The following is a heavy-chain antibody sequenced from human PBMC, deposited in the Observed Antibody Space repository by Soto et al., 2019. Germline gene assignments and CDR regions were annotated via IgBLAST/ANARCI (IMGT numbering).Heavy chain of an antibody. J-gene: IGHJ6*02. Sequence: SETLSLTCAVYGGSFSGYYWSWIRQPPGKGLEWIGEINHSGSTNYNPSLKSRVTISVDTSKNKFSLKLSSVTAADTAVYYCARLSFSYGVDVWGQGTTVTVSS. CDR1: GGSFSGYY. CDR3: ARLSFSYGVDV. CDR2: INHSGST. V-gene: IGHV4-34*01.